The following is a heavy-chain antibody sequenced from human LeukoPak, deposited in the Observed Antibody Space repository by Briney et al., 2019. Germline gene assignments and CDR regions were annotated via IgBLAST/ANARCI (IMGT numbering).Heavy chain of an antibody. CDR3: ARADYYGSGSYSPWFDP. J-gene: IGHJ5*02. Sequence: KPSETLSLTCAVYGGSFSGYYWSWIRQPPGKGLEWIGEINHSGSTNYNPSLKSRVTISVDTSKNQFSLKLSSVTAADTAVYYCARADYYGSGSYSPWFDPWGQGTLVTVSS. CDR2: INHSGST. D-gene: IGHD3-10*01. V-gene: IGHV4-34*01. CDR1: GGSFSGYY.